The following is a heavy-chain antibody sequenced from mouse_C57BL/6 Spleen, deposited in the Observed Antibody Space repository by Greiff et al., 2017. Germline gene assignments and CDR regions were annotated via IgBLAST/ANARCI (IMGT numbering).Heavy chain of an antibody. CDR2: IHPNSGST. D-gene: IGHD1-1*01. CDR1: GYSFTSYW. J-gene: IGHJ4*01. Sequence: QVQLQQPGAELVKPGASVKMSCKASGYSFTSYWMHWVKQRPGQGLEWIGMIHPNSGSTNYNEKFKSKGIMTVDKSSSTAYMELSSLTSGDSAVYYSAICYCGSSYAMDYWGQGTSVTVSS. V-gene: IGHV1-64*01. CDR3: AICYCGSSYAMDY.